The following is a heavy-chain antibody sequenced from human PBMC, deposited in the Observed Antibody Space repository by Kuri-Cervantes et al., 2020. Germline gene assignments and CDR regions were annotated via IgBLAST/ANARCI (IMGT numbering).Heavy chain of an antibody. V-gene: IGHV4-34*01. J-gene: IGHJ4*02. Sequence: SETLSLTCAVYGGSFSGYYWSWIRQPPGKGLEWIGEINHSGSTNYNPSLKSRVIISVDTSKNQFSLKLSSVTVADTAVYYCARGYRAMVRGVIGYWGQGTLVTVSS. CDR1: GGSFSGYY. CDR2: INHSGST. D-gene: IGHD3-10*01. CDR3: ARGYRAMVRGVIGY.